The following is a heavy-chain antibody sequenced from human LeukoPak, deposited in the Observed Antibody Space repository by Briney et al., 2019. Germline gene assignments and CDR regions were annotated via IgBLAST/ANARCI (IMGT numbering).Heavy chain of an antibody. D-gene: IGHD1-26*01. CDR2: IWYDGSNK. CDR3: ARGIAGAGYFDY. J-gene: IGHJ4*02. Sequence: GGSLRLSCAASGLSFSSYGMHWVRQAPGKGLEWVAVIWYDGSNKNYVDSVKGRFTISRDNSKNTLYLQMDDLRVEDTAVYYCARGIAGAGYFDYWGQRTLVTVSS. CDR1: GLSFSSYG. V-gene: IGHV3-33*01.